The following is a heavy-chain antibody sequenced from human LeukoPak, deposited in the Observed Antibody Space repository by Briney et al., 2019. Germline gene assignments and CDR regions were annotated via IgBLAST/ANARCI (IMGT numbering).Heavy chain of an antibody. CDR1: GYTFTSYY. D-gene: IGHD6-19*01. CDR3: ARKPPSSGWYDSSDAFDI. CDR2: INPSGGST. J-gene: IGHJ3*02. Sequence: GASVKVSCKASGYTFTSYYMHWVRQAPGQGLEWMGIINPSGGSTSYAQKFQGRVTMTRDTSTTTVYMKLSSLRSEDTAVYYCARKPPSSGWYDSSDAFDIWGQGTMVTVSS. V-gene: IGHV1-46*01.